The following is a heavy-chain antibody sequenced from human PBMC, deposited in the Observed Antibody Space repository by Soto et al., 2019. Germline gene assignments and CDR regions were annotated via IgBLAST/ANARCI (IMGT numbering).Heavy chain of an antibody. D-gene: IGHD4-4*01. CDR3: ARRVFDYTLGNWFDP. CDR2: IYYSGST. CDR1: GGSVSSGSYY. J-gene: IGHJ5*02. Sequence: SETLSLTCTVSGGSVSSGSYYWSWIRQPPGKGLEWIGYIYYSGSTNYNPSLKSRVTISVGTSKNQFSLKLSSVTAADTAVYYCARRVFDYTLGNWFDPWGQGTLVTVSS. V-gene: IGHV4-61*01.